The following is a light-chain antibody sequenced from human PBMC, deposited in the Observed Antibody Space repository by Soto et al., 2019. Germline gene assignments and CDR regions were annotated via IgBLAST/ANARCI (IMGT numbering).Light chain of an antibody. V-gene: IGKV1-39*01. J-gene: IGKJ2*01. Sequence: DIQMTQSPSSLSASVGDRVTITCRASQSISTYLNWYQHKRGKAPKLLIYVASSLQSRVPSRFSGRGSGTDFPLTISNLQPEDFATYYCQQSYITPYTFGQGTKLEIK. CDR1: QSISTY. CDR3: QQSYITPYT. CDR2: VAS.